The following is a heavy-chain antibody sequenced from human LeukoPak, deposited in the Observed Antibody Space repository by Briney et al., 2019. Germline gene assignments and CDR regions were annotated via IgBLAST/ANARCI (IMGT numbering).Heavy chain of an antibody. CDR3: AKRGRDGYNYPFDY. J-gene: IGHJ4*02. V-gene: IGHV3-23*01. CDR1: GFTFSSYA. D-gene: IGHD5-24*01. Sequence: GGSLRLSCAASGFTFSSYAMSWVRQAPGKGLEWVSAIRGSGGSTYYADSVKGRFTISRDNSKNSLYLQMNSLRAEDTAVYYCAKRGRDGYNYPFDYWGQGTLFTVSS. CDR2: IRGSGGST.